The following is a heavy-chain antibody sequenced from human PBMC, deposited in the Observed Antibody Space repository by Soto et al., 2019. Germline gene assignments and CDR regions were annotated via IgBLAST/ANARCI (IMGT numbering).Heavy chain of an antibody. D-gene: IGHD5-18*01. CDR3: VSDRGYGHASVPYS. CDR1: GFTFTSYG. CDR2: ISYDGGLQ. Sequence: QAHLVESGGGVVQPGRSLSLACAASGFTFTSYGMHWVRQAPGTRLEWVAVISYDGGLQHYADSVKGRFTISRDNSKNTVLLQMNSLRAEDTAVYYCVSDRGYGHASVPYSWGQGTLVSVSS. J-gene: IGHJ4*02. V-gene: IGHV3-30*03.